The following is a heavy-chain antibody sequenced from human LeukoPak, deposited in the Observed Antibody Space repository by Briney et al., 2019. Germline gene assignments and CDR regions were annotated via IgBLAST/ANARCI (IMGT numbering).Heavy chain of an antibody. CDR3: ARVWYDYYGSGYYFDY. Sequence: SETLSLTCTVSGGSISSGSYYWSWIRQPAGKGLEWIGRIYTSGSTNYNPSLKSRVTISVDTSKNQFSLKLSSVTAADTAVYYCARVWYDYYGSGYYFDYWGQGTLVTDSS. J-gene: IGHJ4*02. V-gene: IGHV4-61*02. CDR1: GGSISSGSYY. CDR2: IYTSGST. D-gene: IGHD3-10*01.